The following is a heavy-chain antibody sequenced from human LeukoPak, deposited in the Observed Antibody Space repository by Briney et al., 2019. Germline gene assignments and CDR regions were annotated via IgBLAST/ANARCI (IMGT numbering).Heavy chain of an antibody. V-gene: IGHV4-31*03. Sequence: SETLSLTCIVSGGSISSGGYYWSWIRQHPGKGLEWIGYIYYSGSTYYNPSLKSRVTISVDTSKNQFSLKLSSVTAADTAVYYCARLYGSGSYYNVRYFDYWGQGTLVTVSS. CDR3: ARLYGSGSYYNVRYFDY. J-gene: IGHJ4*02. CDR2: IYYSGST. CDR1: GGSISSGGYY. D-gene: IGHD3-10*01.